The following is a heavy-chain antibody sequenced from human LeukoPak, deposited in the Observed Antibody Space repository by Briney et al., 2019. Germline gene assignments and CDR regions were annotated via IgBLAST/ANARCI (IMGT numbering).Heavy chain of an antibody. CDR3: ARVGLWFGESAKYFDY. J-gene: IGHJ4*02. D-gene: IGHD3-10*01. CDR1: GFTFSSYW. Sequence: GGSLRLSCAASGFTFSSYWMSWVRQAPGKGLEWVANIKQDGSEKYYVDSVKGRFTISRDNAKNSLYLQMNSLRAEDTAVYYCARVGLWFGESAKYFDYWGQGTLVTVPS. CDR2: IKQDGSEK. V-gene: IGHV3-7*01.